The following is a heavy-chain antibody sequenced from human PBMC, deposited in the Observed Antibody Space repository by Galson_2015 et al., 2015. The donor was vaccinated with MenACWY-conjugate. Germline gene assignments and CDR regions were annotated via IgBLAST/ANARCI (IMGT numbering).Heavy chain of an antibody. CDR2: IKQDGSEK. Sequence: SLRLSCAASGFTFSSYWMSWVRQAPGKGLEWVANIKQDGSEKYYVDSVKGRFTISRDNAKNSLYLQMNSLRAEDTAVYYCARETNYDFWSGYALDAFDIWGQGTMVTVSS. D-gene: IGHD3-3*01. J-gene: IGHJ3*02. V-gene: IGHV3-7*03. CDR3: ARETNYDFWSGYALDAFDI. CDR1: GFTFSSYW.